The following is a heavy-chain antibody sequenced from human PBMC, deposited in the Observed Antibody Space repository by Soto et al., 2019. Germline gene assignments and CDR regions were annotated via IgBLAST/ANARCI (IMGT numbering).Heavy chain of an antibody. J-gene: IGHJ4*02. CDR1: GFSLNTYW. CDR3: ERRGDSSGCLSL. V-gene: IGHV5-51*01. CDR2: IFPGDSDT. D-gene: IGHD3-22*01. Sequence: GESLKSSGNASGFSLNTYWIGCVRHKPGKGLEWMGSIFPGDSDTRYSPSFQGQVIISAERSISTAYLQWRSLKASDTAIYYCERRGDSSGCLSLWGQGTMVTVYS.